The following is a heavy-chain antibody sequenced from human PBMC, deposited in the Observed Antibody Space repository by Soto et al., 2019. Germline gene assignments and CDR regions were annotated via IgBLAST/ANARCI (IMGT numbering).Heavy chain of an antibody. CDR3: TTDLPSKRDSWYDGR. J-gene: IGHJ4*02. V-gene: IGHV3-15*07. CDR1: GFTFTNSW. D-gene: IGHD6-13*01. Sequence: PRVSLRLSFAASGFTFTNSWMNWVRRAPGKGLEWVGRIKSKSDGGTTDYAAPVKGRFTISRDDSKNTLSLQMNSLKTEDTAAYYCTTDLPSKRDSWYDGRWGQRPLGTVSS. CDR2: IKSKSDGGTT.